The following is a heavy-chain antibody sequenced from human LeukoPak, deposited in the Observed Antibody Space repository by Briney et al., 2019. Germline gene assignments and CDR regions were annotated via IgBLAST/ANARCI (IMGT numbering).Heavy chain of an antibody. J-gene: IGHJ4*02. CDR1: GGSISGYY. Sequence: SETLSLTCIVSGGSISGYYWSWIRQPPGKGLELIGHIYYTGNTVYSPSLKSRATILLDTSEDQFSLKLRSMTTADTAVYYCARYRPSESRSGQVTSLDYWGQGTLVTVSS. V-gene: IGHV4-59*01. D-gene: IGHD3-3*01. CDR3: ARYRPSESRSGQVTSLDY. CDR2: IYYTGNT.